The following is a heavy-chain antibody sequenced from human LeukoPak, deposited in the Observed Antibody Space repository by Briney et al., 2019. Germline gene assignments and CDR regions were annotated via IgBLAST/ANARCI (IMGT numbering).Heavy chain of an antibody. J-gene: IGHJ6*02. CDR1: GYTFTCYG. CDR3: ARDSLGYCSSTSCPQYYYYGMDV. Sequence: ASVKVSCKASGYTFTCYGISWVRQAPGQGLEWMGWISAYNGNTNYAQKLQGRVTITTDTSTSTAYMELRSLRSDDTAVYYCARDSLGYCSSTSCPQYYYYGMDVWGQGTRSPSP. CDR2: ISAYNGNT. D-gene: IGHD2-2*01. V-gene: IGHV1-18*01.